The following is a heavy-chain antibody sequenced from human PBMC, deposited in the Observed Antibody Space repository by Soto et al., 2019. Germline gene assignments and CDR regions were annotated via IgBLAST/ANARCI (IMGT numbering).Heavy chain of an antibody. CDR3: ARETQTNTVTTTSDY. V-gene: IGHV1-18*01. CDR1: GYTFTSYG. J-gene: IGHJ4*02. D-gene: IGHD4-17*01. Sequence: QVQLVQSGAEVKKPGASVKVSCKASGYTFTSYGISWVRQAPGQGLEWMGWISAYNGNTNYAQKLQGRGTMTTDTSTRTSNMELRSLRADATAVYYCARETQTNTVTTTSDYWGQGTLVTVSS. CDR2: ISAYNGNT.